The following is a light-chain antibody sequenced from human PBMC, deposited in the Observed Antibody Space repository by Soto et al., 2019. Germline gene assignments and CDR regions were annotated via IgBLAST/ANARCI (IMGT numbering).Light chain of an antibody. CDR1: QSVSSN. CDR2: GAS. CDR3: QQYNKWHLT. J-gene: IGKJ4*01. Sequence: EIVMTQSPATLSVSSGERATLSCRASQSVSSNLAWYQQKPGQAPRLLIYGASTEATGIPARFSGSGSGTEFTLTISSLQSEEFAVYYCQQYNKWHLTFGGGTKVEIK. V-gene: IGKV3-15*01.